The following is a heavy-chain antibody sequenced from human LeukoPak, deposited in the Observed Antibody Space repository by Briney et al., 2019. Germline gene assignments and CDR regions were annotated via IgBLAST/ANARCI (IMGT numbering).Heavy chain of an antibody. CDR3: AKDLGNVEAFYDAFDI. CDR1: GFTFSSYA. Sequence: GGSLRLSCAASGFTFSSYAMSWVRQAPGKGLEWVSAISGSGGSTYYADSVKGRFTISRDNSKNTLYLQMNSLRAEDTAVYYCAKDLGNVEAFYDAFDIWGQGTMVTVSS. J-gene: IGHJ3*02. CDR2: ISGSGGST. V-gene: IGHV3-23*01. D-gene: IGHD2/OR15-2a*01.